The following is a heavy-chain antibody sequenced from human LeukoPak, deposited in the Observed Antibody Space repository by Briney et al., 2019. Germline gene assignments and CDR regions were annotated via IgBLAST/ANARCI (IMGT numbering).Heavy chain of an antibody. CDR1: GFTFSTYS. Sequence: GGSLRLSCAASGFTFSTYSMNWVRQAPGKGLEWVSSISTSSYIYYADSVKGRFTISRDNAKNSLYLQMNSLRAEDTAVYYCARAGSTSLLYYYYGMDVWGQGTTVTVSS. D-gene: IGHD3-10*01. CDR3: ARAGSTSLLYYYYGMDV. CDR2: ISTSSYI. V-gene: IGHV3-21*01. J-gene: IGHJ6*02.